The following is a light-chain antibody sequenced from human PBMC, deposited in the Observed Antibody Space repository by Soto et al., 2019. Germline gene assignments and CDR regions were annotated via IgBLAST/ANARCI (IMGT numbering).Light chain of an antibody. Sequence: EIVMTQSPATLSVSPGERATLSCRASQSVSSNLAWYQQKPGQAPRLLIYGASTRATGIPARFSGSGSGTEFTLTISSLQSEDFAVYYCQQYKNWPPYTFGQGTTLAIK. J-gene: IGKJ2*01. V-gene: IGKV3-15*01. CDR3: QQYKNWPPYT. CDR2: GAS. CDR1: QSVSSN.